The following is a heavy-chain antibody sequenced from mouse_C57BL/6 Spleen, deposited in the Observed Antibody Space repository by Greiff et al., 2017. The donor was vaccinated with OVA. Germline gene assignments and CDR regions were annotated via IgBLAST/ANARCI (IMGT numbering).Heavy chain of an antibody. Sequence: EVQVVESGGGLVKPGGSLKLSCAASGFTFSDYGMHWVRQAPEKGLEWVAYISSGSSTIYYADTVKGRFTFSRDTATNTLFLQMTSLRSEDTAMYYCARSVDYFDYWGQGTTLTVSS. CDR1: GFTFSDYG. CDR3: ARSVDYFDY. CDR2: ISSGSSTI. V-gene: IGHV5-17*01. J-gene: IGHJ2*01.